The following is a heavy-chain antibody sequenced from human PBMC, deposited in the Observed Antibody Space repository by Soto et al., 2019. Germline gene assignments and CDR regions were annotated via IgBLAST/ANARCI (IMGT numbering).Heavy chain of an antibody. CDR2: ISAYNGNT. CDR3: ARDWGSSSWYYYYGMDV. V-gene: IGHV1-18*01. D-gene: IGHD6-13*01. J-gene: IGHJ6*02. CDR1: GYTFTSYG. Sequence: ASVKVSCKASGYTFTSYGISWVRQAPGQGLEWMGWISAYNGNTNYAQKLQGRVTMTTDTSTSTAYMELRSLRSDDTAVYYCARDWGSSSWYYYYGMDVWGQGTTVTVSS.